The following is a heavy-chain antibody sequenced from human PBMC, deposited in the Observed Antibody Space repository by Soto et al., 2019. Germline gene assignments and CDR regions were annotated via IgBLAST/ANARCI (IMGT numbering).Heavy chain of an antibody. Sequence: PGGSLRLSCAASGFTFSSYEMNWVRQAPGKGLEWVSYISSSGSTIYYADSVKGRFAISRDNAKNTLYLQMNSLRAEDTAVYYCAKDLAAAGPTPDAFDIWGQGTMVTVSS. V-gene: IGHV3-48*03. CDR3: AKDLAAAGPTPDAFDI. J-gene: IGHJ3*02. CDR1: GFTFSSYE. D-gene: IGHD6-13*01. CDR2: ISSSGSTI.